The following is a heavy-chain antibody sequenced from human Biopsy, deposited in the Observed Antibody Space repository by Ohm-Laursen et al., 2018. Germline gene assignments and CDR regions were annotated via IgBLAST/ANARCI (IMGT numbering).Heavy chain of an antibody. CDR2: IFKDGNT. CDR3: ARVGSGWAPFDK. J-gene: IGHJ4*02. CDR1: GYSISSDYR. Sequence: TLSLTCAVSGYSISSDYRWGWIRQAPGKTLEWLGNIFKDGNTHYNPSPRSRLIISIDTSKNQFSLMMTSVSGADTAVYFCARVGSGWAPFDKWGPGTLVTVSS. V-gene: IGHV4-38-2*01. D-gene: IGHD6-19*01.